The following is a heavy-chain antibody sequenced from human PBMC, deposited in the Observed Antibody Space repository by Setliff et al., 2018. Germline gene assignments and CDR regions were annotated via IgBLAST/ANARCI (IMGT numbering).Heavy chain of an antibody. D-gene: IGHD3-22*01. CDR1: GYTFTSYP. V-gene: IGHV7-4-1*02. CDR2: INTKTGNP. J-gene: IGHJ4*02. CDR3: AKDRSRDYDDSSGYDH. Sequence: ASVKVSCKASGYTFTSYPINWVRQAPGQGLEWMGWINTKTGNPAYAQAFTGRLIFSLDTSVNTISLQINDLRAEDTALYYCAKDRSRDYDDSSGYDHWGQGTLVTVSS.